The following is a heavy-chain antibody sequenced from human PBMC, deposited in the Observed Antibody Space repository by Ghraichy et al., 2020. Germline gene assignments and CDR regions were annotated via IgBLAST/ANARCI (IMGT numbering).Heavy chain of an antibody. CDR1: GFTVSSKV. D-gene: IGHD6-19*01. CDR3: ARSRSGWYPIFDY. J-gene: IGHJ4*02. Sequence: GESLNISCAVSGFTVSSKVMSWVRQAPGKGLEWVSVIYSGGSTYYADSVKGRFTISRDNSKNTLFLQMNSLRAEDTAVYYCARSRSGWYPIFDYWGQGTLVTVSS. CDR2: IYSGGST. V-gene: IGHV3-53*01.